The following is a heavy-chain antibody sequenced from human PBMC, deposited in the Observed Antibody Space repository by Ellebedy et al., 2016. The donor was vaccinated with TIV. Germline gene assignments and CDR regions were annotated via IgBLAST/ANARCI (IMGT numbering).Heavy chain of an antibody. V-gene: IGHV4-39*01. D-gene: IGHD3-16*01. CDR1: GGSISSNNYY. Sequence: SETLSLTCTVSGGSISSNNYYWGWIRQPPLKEMEWMGSIYNSGSTYYNPSLRGRVTISADASRNQLSLKLTSVTAADTALYYCAKQGYSYAPFTVWGQGALVTVSS. J-gene: IGHJ1*01. CDR2: IYNSGST. CDR3: AKQGYSYAPFTV.